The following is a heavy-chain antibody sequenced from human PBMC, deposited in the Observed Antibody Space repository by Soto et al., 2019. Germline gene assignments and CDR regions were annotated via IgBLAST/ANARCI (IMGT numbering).Heavy chain of an antibody. V-gene: IGHV3-53*01. J-gene: IGHJ4*02. CDR2: IYSGGNP. CDR3: ARGPNSDC. D-gene: IGHD2-21*01. Sequence: EERLVQSGGGLVQPGGSLRLSCAASGFSVGGNYMSWVRQAPGKGLELVSLIYSGGNPFYADSMKGRFTLSRDNSNNMLYLQMDSLRAEDTAVYYCARGPNSDCWGQGTLVIVYS. CDR1: GFSVGGNY.